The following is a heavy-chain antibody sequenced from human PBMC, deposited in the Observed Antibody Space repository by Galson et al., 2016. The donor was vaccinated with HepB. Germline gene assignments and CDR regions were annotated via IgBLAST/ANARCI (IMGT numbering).Heavy chain of an antibody. D-gene: IGHD6-13*01. V-gene: IGHV4-59*01. CDR3: ARFLGYSSSLYKWWFDP. J-gene: IGHJ5*02. CDR1: GGSISSYY. CDR2: VYHSGST. Sequence: SETLSLTCTVSGGSISSYYWTWIRQAPGKGLEWIGYVYHSGSTNYNPSLKSRVTISMDTSKNQFSLRLNSVTAADTATYYCARFLGYSSSLYKWWFDPWGQETLVSVSS.